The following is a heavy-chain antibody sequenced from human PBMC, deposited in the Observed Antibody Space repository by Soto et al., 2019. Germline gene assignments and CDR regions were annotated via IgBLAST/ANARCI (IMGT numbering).Heavy chain of an antibody. D-gene: IGHD7-27*01. CDR2: ISSSSSVI. CDR3: ARDLSWGSNWYYYMDV. Sequence: PGGSLRLSCATSGFILSDCAMNWVRQAPGKGLEWVSYISSSSSVIDYADSVKGRFTVSRDNVRNSLYLQMNSLRAEDTAVYNCARDLSWGSNWYYYMDVWGKGTTVTVSS. V-gene: IGHV3-48*01. J-gene: IGHJ6*03. CDR1: GFILSDCA.